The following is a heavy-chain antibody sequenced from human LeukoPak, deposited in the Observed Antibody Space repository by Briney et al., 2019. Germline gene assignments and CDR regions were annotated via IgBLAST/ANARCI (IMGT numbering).Heavy chain of an antibody. Sequence: SETLSLTCTVSGGSISSYYWSWIRQPPGKGLEWIGYVYYSGSTNYNPSLKSRVTISVDTSKNQFSLKLSSVTAADTAVYYCARDRWDTAMVTDYYYYGMDVWGQGTTVTVSS. V-gene: IGHV4-59*01. CDR3: ARDRWDTAMVTDYYYYGMDV. CDR2: VYYSGST. D-gene: IGHD5-18*01. CDR1: GGSISSYY. J-gene: IGHJ6*02.